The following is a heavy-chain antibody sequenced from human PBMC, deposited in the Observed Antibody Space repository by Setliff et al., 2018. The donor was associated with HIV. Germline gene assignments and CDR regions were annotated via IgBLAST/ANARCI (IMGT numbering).Heavy chain of an antibody. D-gene: IGHD2-2*01. CDR2: INPSGGST. CDR1: GYTFTSYY. Sequence: GASVKVSCKASGYTFTSYYMHWVRQAPGQGLEWMGTINPSGGSTSYAQKFQGRVTMTRDTSTSTVYMELSSLRSEDTAVYYCARDCSSTSCPGPFNYYYYYYYMDVWGKGTTVTVSS. J-gene: IGHJ6*03. V-gene: IGHV1-46*03. CDR3: ARDCSSTSCPGPFNYYYYYYYMDV.